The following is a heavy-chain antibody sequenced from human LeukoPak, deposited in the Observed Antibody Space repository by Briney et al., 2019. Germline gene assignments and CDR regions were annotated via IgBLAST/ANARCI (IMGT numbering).Heavy chain of an antibody. CDR1: GFTFSDYY. CDR3: AREAWYSSRWYDTENYYYYYHMYV. J-gene: IGHJ6*03. Sequence: GGSLRLSCAASGFTFSDYYMSWIRQAPGKGLEWVSYISSSGSIMKYADSVKDRFTISRDNTKNSMYLQMNSLRAEDTAIYYCAREAWYSSRWYDTENYYYYYHMYVWCKGTTVTVSS. V-gene: IGHV3-11*01. D-gene: IGHD6-13*01. CDR2: ISSSGSIM.